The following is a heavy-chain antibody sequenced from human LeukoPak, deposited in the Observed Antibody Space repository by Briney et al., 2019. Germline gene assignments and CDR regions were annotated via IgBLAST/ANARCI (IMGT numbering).Heavy chain of an antibody. V-gene: IGHV4-39*07. J-gene: IGHJ4*02. CDR2: IYYNGRT. Sequence: SETLSLTCTVSGDSINNNNYYWGWIRQPPGKGLEWIGNIYYNGRTYYSPSLKSRVTISVDTSKNQFSLKLSSVTAADTAVYYCARESIVVVAASDYWGQGTLVTVSS. D-gene: IGHD2-15*01. CDR1: GDSINNNNYY. CDR3: ARESIVVVAASDY.